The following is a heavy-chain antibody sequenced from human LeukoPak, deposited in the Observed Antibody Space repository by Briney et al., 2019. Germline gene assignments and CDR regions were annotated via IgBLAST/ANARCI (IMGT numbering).Heavy chain of an antibody. D-gene: IGHD6-13*01. V-gene: IGHV1-69*04. CDR3: ARDAAAGKYYYYYYGMDV. CDR2: IIPILGIA. CDR1: GYTFTSYG. J-gene: IGHJ6*02. Sequence: SVKVSCKASGYTFTSYGISWVRQAPGQGLEWMGRIIPILGIANYAQKFQGRVTITADKSTSTAYMELSSLRSEDTAVYYCARDAAAGKYYYYYYGMDVWGQGTTVTVSS.